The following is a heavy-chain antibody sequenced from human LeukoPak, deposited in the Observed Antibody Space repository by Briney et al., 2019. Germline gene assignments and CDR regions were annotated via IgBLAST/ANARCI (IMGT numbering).Heavy chain of an antibody. V-gene: IGHV3-23*01. J-gene: IGHJ4*02. Sequence: PGGSLRLSCAASGFTFSSYALNWVRQAPGTGLEWVSVMSGNGGSTYYADSVKGRFAISRDNSKNTLYLQMNSLRAEDAAVYYCARSLIRSTGWYDYWGQETLVTVSS. CDR3: ARSLIRSTGWYDY. CDR1: GFTFSSYA. D-gene: IGHD6-19*01. CDR2: MSGNGGST.